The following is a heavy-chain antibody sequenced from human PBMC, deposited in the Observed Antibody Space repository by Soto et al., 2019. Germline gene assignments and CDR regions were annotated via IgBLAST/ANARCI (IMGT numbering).Heavy chain of an antibody. CDR3: AARIAVAGYFDY. V-gene: IGHV4-59*01. CDR1: GGSISSYY. J-gene: IGHJ4*02. Sequence: SETLSLTCTVSGGSISSYYWSWIRQPPGKGLGWIGYIYYSGSTNYNPSLKSRVTISVDTSKNQFSLKLSSVTAADTAVYYCAARIAVAGYFDYWGQGTLVTVSS. CDR2: IYYSGST. D-gene: IGHD6-19*01.